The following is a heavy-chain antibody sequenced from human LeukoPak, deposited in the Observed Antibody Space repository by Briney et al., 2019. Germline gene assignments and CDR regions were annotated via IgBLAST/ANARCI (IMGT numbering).Heavy chain of an antibody. CDR1: GFTFSSYW. J-gene: IGHJ4*02. Sequence: GGSLRLSCAASGFTFSSYWMSWVRQAPGKGLEWVANIKQDGSEKYYVDSVKGRFTISRDNAKNSLYLQMNSLRAEDTAVYYCATFHYYDSSGYYYDDYWGQGTLVTVSS. V-gene: IGHV3-7*01. CDR2: IKQDGSEK. D-gene: IGHD3-22*01. CDR3: ATFHYYDSSGYYYDDY.